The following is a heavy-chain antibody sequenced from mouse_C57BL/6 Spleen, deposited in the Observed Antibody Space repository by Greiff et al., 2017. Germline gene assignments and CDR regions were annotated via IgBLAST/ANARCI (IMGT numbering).Heavy chain of an antibody. CDR2: IYPGDGDT. CDR1: GYAFSSYW. J-gene: IGHJ2*01. D-gene: IGHD2-1*01. V-gene: IGHV1-80*01. Sequence: VKLQESGAELVKPGASVKISCKASGYAFSSYWMNWVKQRPGKGLEWIGQIYPGDGDTNYNGKFKGKATLTADKSSSTAYMQLSSLTSEDSAVYFCARSVYYGNYFDYWGQGTTLTVSS. CDR3: ARSVYYGNYFDY.